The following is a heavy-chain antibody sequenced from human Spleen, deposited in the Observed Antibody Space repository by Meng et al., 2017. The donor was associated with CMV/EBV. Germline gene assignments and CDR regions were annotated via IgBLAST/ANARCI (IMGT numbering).Heavy chain of an antibody. CDR3: AGETWGECRSPL. Sequence: GESLKISCAASGFTFRTYNMNWGRQAPGKGLEWVSTISSSRSYIYYADSVKGRFNISRDNAKNSLYLQMNRLRAEDTAVYYCAGETWGECRSPLWGQGTLVTVSS. CDR1: GFTFRTYN. J-gene: IGHJ4*02. V-gene: IGHV3-21*01. CDR2: ISSSRSYI. D-gene: IGHD3-10*01.